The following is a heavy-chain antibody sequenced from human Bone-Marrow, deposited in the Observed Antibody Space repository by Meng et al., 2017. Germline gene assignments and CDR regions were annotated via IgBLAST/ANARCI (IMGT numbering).Heavy chain of an antibody. D-gene: IGHD3-3*01. V-gene: IGHV4-34*01. CDR2: INHSGST. CDR3: ARVQGYDFWSGYYTGYGMDV. J-gene: IGHJ6*02. Sequence: SETLSLTCAVYGGSFSGYYWSWIRQPPGKGLEWIGEINHSGSTNYNPSLKSRVTISVDTSKNQFSLKLSSVTAADTAVYYCARVQGYDFWSGYYTGYGMDVWGQGTTVTVSS. CDR1: GGSFSGYY.